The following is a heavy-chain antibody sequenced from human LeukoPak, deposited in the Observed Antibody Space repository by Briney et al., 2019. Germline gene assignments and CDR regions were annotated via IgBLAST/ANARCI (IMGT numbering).Heavy chain of an antibody. CDR3: ATTNVLLWFGELSKTAYFDY. J-gene: IGHJ4*02. Sequence: SETLSLTCTVSGGSISSSSYYWGWIRQPPGKGLEWIGSIYYSGSTYYNPSLKSRVTISVDTSKNQFSLKLSSVTAADTAVYYCATTNVLLWFGELSKTAYFDYWGQGTLVTVSS. CDR2: IYYSGST. CDR1: GGSISSSSYY. V-gene: IGHV4-39*07. D-gene: IGHD3-10*01.